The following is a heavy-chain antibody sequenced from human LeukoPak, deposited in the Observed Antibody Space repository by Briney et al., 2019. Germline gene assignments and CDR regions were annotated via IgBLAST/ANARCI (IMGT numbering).Heavy chain of an antibody. J-gene: IGHJ4*02. D-gene: IGHD2-2*01. V-gene: IGHV4-34*01. CDR2: INHSGGT. CDR3: ARSRRRGVVVPSARDFDY. CDR1: GGSFSGYY. Sequence: PSETLSLTCAVYGGSFSGYYWSWVRQPPRKGREWIGEINHSGGTNYNPSLKSRVTISVDTSKNQFSLKLSSVTAADKAVYYCARSRRRGVVVPSARDFDYWGQGTLVTVSS.